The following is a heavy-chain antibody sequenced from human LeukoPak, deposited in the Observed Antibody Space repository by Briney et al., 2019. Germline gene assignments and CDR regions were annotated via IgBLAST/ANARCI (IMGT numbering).Heavy chain of an antibody. V-gene: IGHV3-48*02. CDR1: GFTFSSYS. D-gene: IGHD3-22*01. CDR2: IFSNTV. J-gene: IGHJ4*02. CDR3: ARTHSSGYYRGFDY. Sequence: GGSLRLSCAASGFTFSSYSMNWVRQAPGKGLEWISNIFSNTVYYADSVEGRFTISRDNAKNSLYLQMNSLRDEDTAVYYCARTHSSGYYRGFDYWGQGTLVTVSS.